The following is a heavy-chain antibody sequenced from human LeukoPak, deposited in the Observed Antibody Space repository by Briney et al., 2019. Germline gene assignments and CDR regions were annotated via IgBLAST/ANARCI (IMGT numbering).Heavy chain of an antibody. CDR2: IYYSGST. J-gene: IGHJ5*02. V-gene: IGHV4-59*01. CDR3: ARVGSYYYDSSGYSLEYNWFDP. Sequence: SETLSLTCIVSGGSISSYYWSWIRQPPGKGLEWIGYIYYSGSTNYNPSLKSRVTISVDTSKNQFSLKLSSVTAADTAVYYCARVGSYYYDSSGYSLEYNWFDPWGQGTLVTVSS. D-gene: IGHD3-22*01. CDR1: GGSISSYY.